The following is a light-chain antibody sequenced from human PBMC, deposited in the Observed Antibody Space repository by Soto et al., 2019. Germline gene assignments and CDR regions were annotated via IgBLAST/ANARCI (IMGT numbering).Light chain of an antibody. J-gene: IGKJ1*01. Sequence: ELVMTQSPATLSVSPGERATLSCRASQSVSSNLAWYQQQPGQAPRLLIYGASTRATDIPARFSGSGSGTEFTLTISRLQAEEFAVYYCQQYNNWSTFGQGTKVEIK. CDR3: QQYNNWST. CDR2: GAS. V-gene: IGKV3-15*01. CDR1: QSVSSN.